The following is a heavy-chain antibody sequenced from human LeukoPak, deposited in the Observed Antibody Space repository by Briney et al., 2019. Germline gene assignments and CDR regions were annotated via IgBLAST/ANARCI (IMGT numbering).Heavy chain of an antibody. CDR3: ARLRGNYDLF. Sequence: GGSLRLSCAASGFSFSSYEMNWVRQAPGKGLEWVSCISSSGSNTYHADSVKGRFTISRDNAKNSLYLQMNSLRAEDTAVYYCARLRGNYDLFWGQGTLVTVSS. CDR1: GFSFSSYE. V-gene: IGHV3-48*03. J-gene: IGHJ4*02. D-gene: IGHD3-9*01. CDR2: ISSSGSNT.